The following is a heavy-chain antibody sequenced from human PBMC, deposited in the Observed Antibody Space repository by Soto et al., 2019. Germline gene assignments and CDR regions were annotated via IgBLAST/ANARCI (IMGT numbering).Heavy chain of an antibody. CDR3: AKRRGAGGHFDY. CDR2: VSIGGST. V-gene: IGHV3-23*01. CDR1: GFTFSSYA. Sequence: DVQLLESGGGLVQPEGSLRLSCAASGFTFSSYAMGWVRQGPGKGLEWVAVVSIGGSTHYADSMRGRFTIFRDNSKNTLSLQMNSLTAEDTAVYFCAKRRGAGGHFDYWGQGALVTVSS. D-gene: IGHD2-15*01. J-gene: IGHJ4*02.